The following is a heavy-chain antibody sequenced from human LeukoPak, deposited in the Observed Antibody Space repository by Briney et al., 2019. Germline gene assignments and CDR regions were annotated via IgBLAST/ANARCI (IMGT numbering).Heavy chain of an antibody. CDR1: GGSISSYY. CDR2: IYYSGST. CDR3: ARGAYGGIPVGAFDI. D-gene: IGHD4-23*01. J-gene: IGHJ3*02. V-gene: IGHV4-59*06. Sequence: SETLSLTCTVSGGSISSYYWSWIRQPPGKGLEWIGYIYYSGSTYYNPSLKSRVTISVDTSKNQFSLKLSSVTAADTAVYYCARGAYGGIPVGAFDIWGQGTMVTVSS.